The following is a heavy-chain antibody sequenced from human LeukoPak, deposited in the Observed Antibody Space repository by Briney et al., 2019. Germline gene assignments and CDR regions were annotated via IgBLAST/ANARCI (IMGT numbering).Heavy chain of an antibody. CDR1: GYTFTSFF. V-gene: IGHV5-51*01. J-gene: IGHJ4*02. D-gene: IGHD6-13*01. CDR3: ARPITGAGTDLGY. CDR2: IYTGDSDT. Sequence: PGESLKISCKASGYTFTSFFIGWVRQMPGQGLEWMGIIYTGDSDTRYSPSFQGQVTISVDKSISTAYPQWRSLKASDTAIYYCARPITGAGTDLGYWGQGTLVTVSS.